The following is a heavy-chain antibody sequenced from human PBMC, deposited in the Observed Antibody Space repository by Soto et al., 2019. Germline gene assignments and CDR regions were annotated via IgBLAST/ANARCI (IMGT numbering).Heavy chain of an antibody. J-gene: IGHJ4*02. Sequence: XVSLQLSCAASGFTFSSYWMSWVRQAAGKGLEWVANIKQDGSEKYYVDSVRGRFTISRDNTKNSLYLQMNSLRAEDTAVYYCARDSSDYYDSSGYYLDYWGQGTLVTVSS. D-gene: IGHD3-22*01. CDR3: ARDSSDYYDSSGYYLDY. V-gene: IGHV3-7*01. CDR2: IKQDGSEK. CDR1: GFTFSSYW.